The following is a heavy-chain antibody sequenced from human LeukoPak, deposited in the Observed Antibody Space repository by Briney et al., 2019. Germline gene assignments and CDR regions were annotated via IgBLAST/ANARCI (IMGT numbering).Heavy chain of an antibody. J-gene: IGHJ6*02. CDR3: ARDRYDYVWGSYLRRGMDV. CDR1: GYTLTELS. D-gene: IGHD3-16*02. CDR2: FDPEDGET. V-gene: IGHV1-24*01. Sequence: ASVKVSCKVSGYTLTELSMHWVRQAPGKGLEWMGGFDPEDGETIYAQKFQGRVTMTEDTSTDTAYMELSSLRSEDTAVYYCARDRYDYVWGSYLRRGMDVWGQGTTVTVSS.